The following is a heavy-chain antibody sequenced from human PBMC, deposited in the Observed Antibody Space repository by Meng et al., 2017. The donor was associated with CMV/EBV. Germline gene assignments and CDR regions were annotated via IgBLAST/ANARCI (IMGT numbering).Heavy chain of an antibody. J-gene: IGHJ6*02. CDR1: GFTFSSYS. V-gene: IGHV3-21*01. Sequence: GESLKISCAASGFTFSSYSMNWVRQAPGKGLEWVSSISSSSSYIYYADSVKGRFTISRDNAKNSLYLQMNSLRAEDTAVYYCARMFGVSSDYDFWSGYWGYYYYYYGMDVWGQGTTVTVSS. CDR3: ARMFGVSSDYDFWSGYWGYYYYYYGMDV. CDR2: ISSSSSYI. D-gene: IGHD3-3*01.